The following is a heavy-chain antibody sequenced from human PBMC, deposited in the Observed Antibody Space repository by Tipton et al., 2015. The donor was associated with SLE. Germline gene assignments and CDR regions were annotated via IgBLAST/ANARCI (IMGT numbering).Heavy chain of an antibody. CDR1: GGSVTSFY. V-gene: IGHV4-59*02. CDR3: ARRIAVSEFFDA. J-gene: IGHJ4*02. CDR2: IYYSGTT. D-gene: IGHD6-19*01. Sequence: TLSLTCTVSGGSVTSFYWSWIRQPPGKGLEWIGHIYYSGTTNYNPSLKGRVTISVDTSKNQFSRRLNSVTAADTAVYYCARRIAVSEFFDAWGQGTLVTVSS.